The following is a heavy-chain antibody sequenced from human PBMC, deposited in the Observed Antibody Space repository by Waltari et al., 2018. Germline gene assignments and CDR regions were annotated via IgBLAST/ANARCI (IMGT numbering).Heavy chain of an antibody. V-gene: IGHV4-38-2*02. CDR1: GYSISSGYY. J-gene: IGHJ4*02. CDR2: IYHSGST. CDR3: ARVAYSSSSGDIDY. Sequence: QVQLQESGPGLVKPSETLSLTCTVSGYSISSGYYWGWIRQPPGKGLEWIGSIYHSGSTYYTPSLKSRVTISVDTSKNQFSLKLSSVTAADTAVYYCARVAYSSSSGDIDYWGQGTLVTVSS. D-gene: IGHD6-6*01.